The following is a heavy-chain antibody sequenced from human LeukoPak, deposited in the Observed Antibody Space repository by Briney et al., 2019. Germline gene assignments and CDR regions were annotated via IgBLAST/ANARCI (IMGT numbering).Heavy chain of an antibody. CDR3: ARDSSTRDADY. Sequence: SGGSLRLSCAASGFTFSSYGMHWVRQAPGKGLEWVAVIWYDGSNKYYADSVKGRFTISRDNSNTTLYLQMNSLRAEDTAVYSCARDSSTRDADYWGQGTLVTVSS. CDR2: IWYDGSNK. J-gene: IGHJ4*02. V-gene: IGHV3-33*01. D-gene: IGHD2-2*01. CDR1: GFTFSSYG.